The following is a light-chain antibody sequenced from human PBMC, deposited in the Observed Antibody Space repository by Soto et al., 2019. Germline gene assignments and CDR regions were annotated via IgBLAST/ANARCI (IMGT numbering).Light chain of an antibody. CDR2: EVS. CDR3: SSYTSSSTPYV. Sequence: QSALAQPASVSGSPGQSITISCTGTSSDVGGYNYVSWYQQHPGKAPKLMIYEVSTRPSGVSNRFSGSKSGNTASLTISGLQAEDEAAYYCSSYTSSSTPYVFGTGTKVTVL. V-gene: IGLV2-14*01. J-gene: IGLJ1*01. CDR1: SSDVGGYNY.